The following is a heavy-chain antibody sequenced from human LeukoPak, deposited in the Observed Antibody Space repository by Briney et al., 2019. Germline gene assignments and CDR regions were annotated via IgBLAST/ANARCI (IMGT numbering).Heavy chain of an antibody. Sequence: GGSLRLSCAASGFTFSSYSMNWVRQAPGKGLEWVSYISSSSSTIYYADSVKGRFTISRDNAKNSLYLQMNSLRAEDTAVYYCARVLSPAGSWAAGTAFDYWGQGTLVTVSS. CDR1: GFTFSSYS. CDR3: ARVLSPAGSWAAGTAFDY. D-gene: IGHD6-13*01. J-gene: IGHJ4*02. CDR2: ISSSSSTI. V-gene: IGHV3-48*01.